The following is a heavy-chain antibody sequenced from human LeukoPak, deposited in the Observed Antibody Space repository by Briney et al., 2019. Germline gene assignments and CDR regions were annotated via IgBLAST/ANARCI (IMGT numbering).Heavy chain of an antibody. Sequence: GGSLRLSCTASGFTFGDYAMSWVRQAPGKGLEWVGFIRSKAYGGTTEYAASVKGRFTISRDDSKGIAYLQMNSLKTEDTAVYYCTRTESEILDYWGQGTLVTVSS. J-gene: IGHJ4*02. CDR2: IRSKAYGGTT. V-gene: IGHV3-49*04. CDR1: GFTFGDYA. CDR3: TRTESEILDY.